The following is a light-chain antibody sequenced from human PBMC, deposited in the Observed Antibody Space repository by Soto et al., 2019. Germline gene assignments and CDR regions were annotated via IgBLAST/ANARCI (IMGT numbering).Light chain of an antibody. V-gene: IGKV3-20*01. CDR3: QQYGSSPLT. J-gene: IGKJ4*01. CDR2: GAS. CDR1: QTVNNNY. Sequence: ELVLTQSPGTLSLSPGERATLSCRASQTVNNNYLAWYQQIPGQAPRLLISGASGRATGTPDRFSGSASGTDFTLTISILEPEDFAVYYCQQYGSSPLTFGGGTKVEIK.